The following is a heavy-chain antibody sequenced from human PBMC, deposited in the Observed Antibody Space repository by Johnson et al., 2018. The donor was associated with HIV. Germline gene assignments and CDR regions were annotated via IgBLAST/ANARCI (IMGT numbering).Heavy chain of an antibody. J-gene: IGHJ3*02. D-gene: IGHD3-22*01. CDR3: ARSWAYYYDRSGYPAAFDI. V-gene: IGHV3-11*04. Sequence: QVQLVESGVGLVKPGGSLRLSCAASGFTFSDYYMSWIRQAPGRGLEWVSYISSSGSTIYYADSVKGRFTISRDNAKNSLYLQMNSLRAEDTAVYYCARSWAYYYDRSGYPAAFDIWGQGTMVTVSS. CDR2: ISSSGSTI. CDR1: GFTFSDYY.